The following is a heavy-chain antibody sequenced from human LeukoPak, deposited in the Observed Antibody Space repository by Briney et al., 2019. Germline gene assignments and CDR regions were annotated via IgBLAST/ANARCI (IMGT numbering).Heavy chain of an antibody. Sequence: GGSLRVSCGASGFPFSSYWMTWVRQAPGKGLEWVASINKDGSEKYYVDSLKGRFIISRDNAKSSLHLQMNSLRAEDTAVYYCARDFDRLTRKIGRDSLYYYYYYMDVWGKGTTVTVSS. J-gene: IGHJ6*03. CDR3: ARDFDRLTRKIGRDSLYYYYYYMDV. CDR1: GFPFSSYW. V-gene: IGHV3-7*01. D-gene: IGHD3-9*01. CDR2: INKDGSEK.